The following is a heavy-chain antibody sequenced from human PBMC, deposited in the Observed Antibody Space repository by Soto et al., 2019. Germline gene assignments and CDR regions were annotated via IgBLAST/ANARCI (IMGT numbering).Heavy chain of an antibody. CDR3: AKLTAA. V-gene: IGHV3-21*04. CDR1: GFSLRPYT. D-gene: IGHD6-13*01. J-gene: IGHJ4*02. Sequence: GGSLRLSCAASGFSLRPYTVTWVRQAPGKGLEWVSSIDDRGIYMHYADSVKGRFTVSRDNAANLVYLQMVSLRVEDTAVYYCAKLTAAWGQGTLVTVSS. CDR2: IDDRGIYM.